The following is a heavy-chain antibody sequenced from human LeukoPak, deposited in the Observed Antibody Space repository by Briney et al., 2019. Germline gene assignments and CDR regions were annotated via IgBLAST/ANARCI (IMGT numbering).Heavy chain of an antibody. CDR1: GFTFSGSA. CDR3: AKETGYSYDLNCFVY. J-gene: IGHJ4*02. Sequence: PGGSLRLSCAASGFTFSGSAMHWVRQASGKGLEWVGRIRSKANSYATAYAASVKGRFTISRDDSKNTAYLQMNSLRTEDTAVYYCAKETGYSYDLNCFVYWGQGILVTVSS. D-gene: IGHD5-18*01. V-gene: IGHV3-73*01. CDR2: IRSKANSYAT.